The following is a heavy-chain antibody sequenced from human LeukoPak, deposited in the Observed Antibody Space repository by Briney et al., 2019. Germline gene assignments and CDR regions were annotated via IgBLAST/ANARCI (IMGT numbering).Heavy chain of an antibody. V-gene: IGHV3-23*01. D-gene: IGHD1-26*01. CDR2: INNSGGST. CDR3: AKTGVGPTTLGRHYGMDV. J-gene: IGHJ6*02. CDR1: GFTFSSYA. Sequence: GESLRLSCAASGFTFSSYAMRWVRQAPGKGLESVSSINNSGGSTYYADSVKGRFTISRDNSKNTLYLQVNSLRAEDTAVYYCAKTGVGPTTLGRHYGMDVWGQGTTVTVSS.